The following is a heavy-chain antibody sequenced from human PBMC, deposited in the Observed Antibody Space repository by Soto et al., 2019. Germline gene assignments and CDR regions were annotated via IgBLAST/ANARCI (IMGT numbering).Heavy chain of an antibody. Sequence: GGSLRLSCAASGFTFSSYAMSLVRQAPGKGLEWVSAISGSGGSTYYADSVKGRFTISRDNSKNTLYLQMNSLRAEDTAVYYCAAVLGYCTNGVCYGFDYWGQGTLVTVSS. CDR3: AAVLGYCTNGVCYGFDY. CDR2: ISGSGGST. CDR1: GFTFSSYA. D-gene: IGHD2-8*01. V-gene: IGHV3-23*01. J-gene: IGHJ4*02.